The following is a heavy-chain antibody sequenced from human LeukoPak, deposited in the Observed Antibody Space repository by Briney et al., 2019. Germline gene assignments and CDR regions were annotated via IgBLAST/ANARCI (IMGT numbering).Heavy chain of an antibody. J-gene: IGHJ4*02. D-gene: IGHD3-9*01. Sequence: PGGSLRLSCAASGFTFSSYGMHWVRQAPGEGLEWVAVISYDGSNKYFADSVKGRFTISRDNSKNTLYLQMNSLRAEDTAVYYCVLRYFDWLKWGQGNLVTVSS. CDR2: ISYDGSNK. CDR1: GFTFSSYG. V-gene: IGHV3-33*01. CDR3: VLRYFDWLK.